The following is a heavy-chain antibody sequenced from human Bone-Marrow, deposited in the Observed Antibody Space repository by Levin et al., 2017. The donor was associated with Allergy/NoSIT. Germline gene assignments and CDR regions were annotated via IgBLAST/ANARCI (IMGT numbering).Heavy chain of an antibody. CDR2: IIPIFGTA. D-gene: IGHD5-12*01. CDR3: ARGAVATITAGYYFDY. J-gene: IGHJ4*02. V-gene: IGHV1-69*13. Sequence: PRASVKVSCKASGGTFSSYAISWVRQAPGQGLEWMGGIIPIFGTANYAQKFQGRVTITADESTSTAYMELSSLRSEDTAVYYCARGAVATITAGYYFDYWGQGTLVTVSS. CDR1: GGTFSSYA.